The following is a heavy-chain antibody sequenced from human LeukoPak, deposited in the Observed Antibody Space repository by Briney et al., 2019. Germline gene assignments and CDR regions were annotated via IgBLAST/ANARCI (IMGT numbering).Heavy chain of an antibody. CDR1: GYTFTDFG. D-gene: IGHD1-26*01. J-gene: IGHJ4*02. Sequence: ASVKVSCKASGYTFTDFGVSWVRQAPGQGLEWMGWLSAYNGNTNYAQKLQGRVTMTTDTSTSTAYMELRSLRSDDTAVYFCARDREATNDYWGQGTLVTVSS. CDR3: ARDREATNDY. CDR2: LSAYNGNT. V-gene: IGHV1-18*01.